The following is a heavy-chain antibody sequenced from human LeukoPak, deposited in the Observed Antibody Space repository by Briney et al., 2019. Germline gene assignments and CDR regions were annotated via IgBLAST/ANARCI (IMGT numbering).Heavy chain of an antibody. CDR2: IRYDGSNK. CDR1: GFTFSTYG. CDR3: AKDFRAIVVVPPAIRITGTGRNYYYYMDV. Sequence: GGSLSLSCAASGFTFSTYGMHWVRQAPGKGLEGVAFIRYDGSNKYYAASVKGRFTISRDNSKNTLYLQMNSLRAEDTAVYYCAKDFRAIVVVPPAIRITGTGRNYYYYMDVWGKGTTVTVSS. D-gene: IGHD2-2*01. V-gene: IGHV3-30*02. J-gene: IGHJ6*03.